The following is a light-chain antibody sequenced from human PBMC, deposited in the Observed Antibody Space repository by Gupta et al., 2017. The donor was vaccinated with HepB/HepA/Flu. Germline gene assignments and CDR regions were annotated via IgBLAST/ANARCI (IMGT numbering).Light chain of an antibody. V-gene: IGKV3-11*01. CDR2: DAS. J-gene: IGKJ2*04. CDR1: QSVSTY. CDR3: QQRSDWPLCS. Sequence: GERATLSCRASQSVSTYLAWYQHKPGQAPRLLIHDASNRASGIPARFSGSGSGTDFTLTISSLEPEDFAVYFCQQRSDWPLCSFGQGTKLEIK.